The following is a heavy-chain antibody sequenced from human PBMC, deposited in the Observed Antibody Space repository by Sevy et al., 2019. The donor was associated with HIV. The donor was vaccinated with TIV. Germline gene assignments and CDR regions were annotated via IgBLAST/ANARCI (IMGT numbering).Heavy chain of an antibody. CDR1: GLTFTNAW. Sequence: KAGGSLRLSCAASGLTFTNAWMGWVRQAPGKGLEWVGRIRSNTDGGTTDYAAPLKGRFTISRDDSKNTLYLNMNILKSADTAVYYCTTDRKYGDYKGGFDYWGRGTLVTVSS. D-gene: IGHD4-17*01. CDR3: TTDRKYGDYKGGFDY. CDR2: IRSNTDGGTT. V-gene: IGHV3-15*01. J-gene: IGHJ4*02.